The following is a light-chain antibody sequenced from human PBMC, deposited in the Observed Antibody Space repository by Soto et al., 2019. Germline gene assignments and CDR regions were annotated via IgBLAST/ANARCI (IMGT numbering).Light chain of an antibody. CDR1: QSVSSY. CDR2: DAV. CDR3: QQRINWPLT. V-gene: IGKV3-11*01. Sequence: ETVLTQSPATLSLSPGERATLSCRASQSVSSYLAWHQQNPGQAPRLLIYDAVNRATGIPARFSGSGSGTDFTLTIGSLEPEDSGVYYCQQRINWPLTFGGGTRVEIK. J-gene: IGKJ4*01.